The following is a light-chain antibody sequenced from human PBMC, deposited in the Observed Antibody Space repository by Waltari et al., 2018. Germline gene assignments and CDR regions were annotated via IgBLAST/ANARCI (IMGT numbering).Light chain of an antibody. V-gene: IGLV3-1*01. CDR1: KLGDNY. CDR3: QAWDSSAAGV. CDR2: QDN. Sequence: SYELTQPPSVSVSPGQTATISCSGDKLGDNYACWYQQKPGQSPVLVIYQDNRRPSGIPARFSGSNSGNTATLTISGTQAMDEADYYCQAWDSSAAGVFGTGTKVTVL. J-gene: IGLJ1*01.